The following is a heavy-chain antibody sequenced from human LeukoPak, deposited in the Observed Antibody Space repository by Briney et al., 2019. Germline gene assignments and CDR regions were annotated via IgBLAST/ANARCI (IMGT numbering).Heavy chain of an antibody. CDR1: GGPISSYY. V-gene: IGHV4-4*07. CDR2: IYTSGST. J-gene: IGHJ4*02. CDR3: ARGLYSSSWYVPAGY. D-gene: IGHD6-13*01. Sequence: PSETLSLTCTVSGGPISSYYRSWIRQPAGKGLEWIGRIYTSGSTNYNPSLKSRVTMSVDTSKNQFSLKLSSVTAADTAVYYCARGLYSSSWYVPAGYWGQGTLVTVSS.